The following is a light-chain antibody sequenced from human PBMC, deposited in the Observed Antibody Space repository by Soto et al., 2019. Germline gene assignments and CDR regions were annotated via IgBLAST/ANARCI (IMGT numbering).Light chain of an antibody. CDR3: QQYGSSPGT. CDR1: QNIGTK. J-gene: IGKJ1*01. CDR2: GAS. V-gene: IGKV3-20*01. Sequence: IVMSQSPGTLSVSQGERATLXCRASQNIGTKVGWYQQKPGQAPRLLIYGASTRATGIPVRFSGSGSGTDFTLTISRLEPEDFAVYYCQQYGSSPGTVGQGTKVDIK.